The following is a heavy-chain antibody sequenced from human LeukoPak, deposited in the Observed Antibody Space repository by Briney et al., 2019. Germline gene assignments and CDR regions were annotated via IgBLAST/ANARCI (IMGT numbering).Heavy chain of an antibody. V-gene: IGHV4-39*07. J-gene: IGHJ5*02. Sequence: SETLSLTCTVSGDSTSSRSYYWGWIRQPPGKGLEWIGSMYYSGSTYYNSSLKSRVTISGDTYKNQFSLKLSSVTAADTAVYYCARGRYGSSWYSIWFDPWGQGTLVTVSS. D-gene: IGHD6-13*01. CDR1: GDSTSSRSYY. CDR3: ARGRYGSSWYSIWFDP. CDR2: MYYSGST.